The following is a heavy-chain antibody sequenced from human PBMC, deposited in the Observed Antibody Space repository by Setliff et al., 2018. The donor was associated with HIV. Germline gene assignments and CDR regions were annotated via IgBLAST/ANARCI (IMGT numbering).Heavy chain of an antibody. CDR3: ARGGHILIVGAPPNWFDP. Sequence: LSLTCTVSGGSIYNYYWSWIRQPPGKGLEWIGNIYYSGSTNYNPSLKSRVTISVDTSRSQISLKLRSVTTADTAVYYCARGGHILIVGAPPNWFDPWGQGTPVTVSS. V-gene: IGHV4-59*01. CDR1: GGSIYNYY. D-gene: IGHD1-26*01. CDR2: IYYSGST. J-gene: IGHJ5*02.